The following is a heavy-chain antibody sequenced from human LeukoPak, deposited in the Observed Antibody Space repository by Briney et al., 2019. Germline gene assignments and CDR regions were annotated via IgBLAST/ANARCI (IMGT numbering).Heavy chain of an antibody. D-gene: IGHD6-19*01. V-gene: IGHV3-7*04. Sequence: GGSLRLSCAASGFTFSSYWMNWVRQAPGKGLEWVANIKQDGSEKNYVDSVKGRFTISRDNAKNSQYLQMNSLRAEDTAVYYCARGDSSGWLPAYWGRGTLVTVSS. J-gene: IGHJ4*02. CDR1: GFTFSSYW. CDR2: IKQDGSEK. CDR3: ARGDSSGWLPAY.